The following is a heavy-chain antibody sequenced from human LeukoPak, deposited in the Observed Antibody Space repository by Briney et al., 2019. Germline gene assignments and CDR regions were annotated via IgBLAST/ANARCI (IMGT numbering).Heavy chain of an antibody. V-gene: IGHV1-2*02. CDR3: ARRETGYCSSTSCEGSYYYYYMDV. D-gene: IGHD2-2*01. Sequence: ASVKVSCKASGYTFTGYYMHWVRQAPGQGLEWMGWINPNSGGTNYAQKFQGRVTMTRDTSISTAYMELSRLRSDDTAVYYCARRETGYCSSTSCEGSYYYYYMDVWGKGTTVTVSS. CDR1: GYTFTGYY. J-gene: IGHJ6*03. CDR2: INPNSGGT.